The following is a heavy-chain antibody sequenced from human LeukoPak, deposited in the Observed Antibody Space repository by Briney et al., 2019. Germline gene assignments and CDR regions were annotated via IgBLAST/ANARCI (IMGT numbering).Heavy chain of an antibody. CDR3: AIDSYAYSFDF. J-gene: IGHJ4*02. CDR1: GFSVSSNH. D-gene: IGHD3-10*01. V-gene: IGHV3-53*01. CDR2: LYSGGSTT. Sequence: GGSLRLSCAGSGFSVSSNHMNWLRQAPGKGLEWISILYSGGSTTYYADSVKGRFTISSDTSRNTLYLQMNSLRAEDTAVYYCAIDSYAYSFDFWGQGTLVTVSS.